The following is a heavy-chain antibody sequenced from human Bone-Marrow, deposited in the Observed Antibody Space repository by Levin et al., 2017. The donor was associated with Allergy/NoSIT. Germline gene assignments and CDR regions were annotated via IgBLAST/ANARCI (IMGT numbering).Heavy chain of an antibody. CDR2: IGSGGDTI. V-gene: IGHV3-48*03. CDR1: GFSFSNYE. Sequence: PGESLKISCAASGFSFSNYEMIWVRQAPGKGLDWISYIGSGGDTISYAENVKGRFTISRDNAKNSLFLQMNSLRAEDTAVYYCATMLGYCSGNTCNEYWGQGTLVTVSS. CDR3: ATMLGYCSGNTCNEY. J-gene: IGHJ4*02. D-gene: IGHD2-15*01.